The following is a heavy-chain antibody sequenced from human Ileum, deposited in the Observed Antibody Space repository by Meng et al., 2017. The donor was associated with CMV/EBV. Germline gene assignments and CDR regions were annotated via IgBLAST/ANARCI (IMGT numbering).Heavy chain of an antibody. D-gene: IGHD2-2*01. CDR2: IYSGGSST. Sequence: GESLKISCAASGFTFSSYAMSWVRQAPGKGLEWVSVIYSGGSSTYYADSVKGRFTISRDNFKNTLYLQMNSLRAEDTAVYYCAKDLAVYCSSTSCLSAAFDIWGQGTMVTVSS. V-gene: IGHV3-23*03. CDR1: GFTFSSYA. CDR3: AKDLAVYCSSTSCLSAAFDI. J-gene: IGHJ3*02.